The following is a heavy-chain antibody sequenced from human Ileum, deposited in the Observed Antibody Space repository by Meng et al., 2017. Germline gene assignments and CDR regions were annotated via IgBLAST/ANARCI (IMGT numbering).Heavy chain of an antibody. CDR2: IRPDGSTT. CDR3: TRDFDSGYGL. CDR1: GFTFSSHW. D-gene: IGHD5-12*01. J-gene: IGHJ4*02. V-gene: IGHV3-74*01. Sequence: EVQLVESGGGLVQPGGSLRLSCAASGFTFSSHWLHWFRQAPGKGLEWVSRIRPDGSTTAFADSVEGRLTISRDNAKNTLYLQLNSLRGEDTAVYYCTRDFDSGYGLWGQGTLVTVSS.